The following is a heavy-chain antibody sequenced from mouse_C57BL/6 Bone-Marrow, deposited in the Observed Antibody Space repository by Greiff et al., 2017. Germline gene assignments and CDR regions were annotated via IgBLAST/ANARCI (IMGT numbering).Heavy chain of an antibody. CDR3: ARGDYYGLFDY. CDR1: GSTFTDYY. V-gene: IGHV1-76*01. CDR2: IYPGRGNT. J-gene: IGHJ2*01. Sequence: VQLQQSGAELVRPGASVKLSCKASGSTFTDYYINWVKQRPGQGLEWIARIYPGRGNTYYNEKFKGKDTLTAEKSSSTAYMQLSSLTSEDSAGYFCARGDYYGLFDYWGQGTTLTVSS. D-gene: IGHD1-2*01.